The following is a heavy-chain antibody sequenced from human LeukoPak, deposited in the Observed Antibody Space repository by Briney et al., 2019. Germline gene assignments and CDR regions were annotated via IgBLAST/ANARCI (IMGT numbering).Heavy chain of an antibody. J-gene: IGHJ4*02. Sequence: PSETLSLTCTVSGGSISSYYWSWIRQPAGKGLERIGRIYTSGSTNYNPSLKSRVTMSVDTSKNQFSLKLSSVTAADTAVYYCARKAPPDGSGAGYDYWGQGTLVTVSS. V-gene: IGHV4-4*07. CDR2: IYTSGST. CDR3: ARKAPPDGSGAGYDY. D-gene: IGHD3-10*01. CDR1: GGSISSYY.